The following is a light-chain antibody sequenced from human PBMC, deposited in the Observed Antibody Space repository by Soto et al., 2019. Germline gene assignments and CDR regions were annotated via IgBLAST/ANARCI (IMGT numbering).Light chain of an antibody. V-gene: IGLV2-14*01. Sequence: QSVLTQPASVSGSPGQSITFPCTGTRRAVGGYNYVSWYQQHPGKAPKLMIYDVSNRPSGVSNRFSGSKSGNTASLTISGLQAGDEADYYCSSYTSSSTYVFGTGTKVTVL. CDR3: SSYTSSSTYV. CDR1: RRAVGGYNY. J-gene: IGLJ1*01. CDR2: DVS.